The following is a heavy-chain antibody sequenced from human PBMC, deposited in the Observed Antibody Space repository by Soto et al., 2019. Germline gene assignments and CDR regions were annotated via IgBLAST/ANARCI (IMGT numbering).Heavy chain of an antibody. Sequence: QITLKESGPTLVRPTETLTLTCTFSGFSLTTSGAAVGWIRQPPGKALEWLALIYWDDDKRYSPSLKKSLSITNETCRNLVVLKLADVDPAHIATYDCGHRATLTVFGLVINNGIWFDPWCPGTLGTVSS. CDR1: GFSLTTSGAA. J-gene: IGHJ5*02. CDR2: IYWDDDK. D-gene: IGHD3-3*01. CDR3: GHRATLTVFGLVINNGIWFDP. V-gene: IGHV2-5*02.